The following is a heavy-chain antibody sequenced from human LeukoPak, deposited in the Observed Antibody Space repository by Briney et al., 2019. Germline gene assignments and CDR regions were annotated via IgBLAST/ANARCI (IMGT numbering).Heavy chain of an antibody. CDR1: GFTFSSYS. CDR3: ASLDDYVWGSYPSDAAFDI. V-gene: IGHV3-21*01. CDR2: ISSSSSYI. J-gene: IGHJ3*02. Sequence: GGSLRLSCAASGFTFSSYSMNWVRQAPGKRLEWVSSISSSSSYIYYADSVKGRFTISRDNAKNSLYLQMNSLRAEDTAVYYCASLDDYVWGSYPSDAAFDIWGQGTMVTVSS. D-gene: IGHD3-16*02.